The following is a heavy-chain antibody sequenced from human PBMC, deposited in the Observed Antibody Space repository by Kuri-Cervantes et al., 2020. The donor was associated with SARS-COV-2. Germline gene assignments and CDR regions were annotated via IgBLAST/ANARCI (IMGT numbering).Heavy chain of an antibody. V-gene: IGHV3-15*01. D-gene: IGHD4-17*01. Sequence: GGSLRLSCAASGFTFSSYAMSWVRQAPGKGLEWVGRIKSMADDGTVAYAAPVKGRFTISRDDSKNTLYLQMNSLKTDDTALYYCASDRDYADGRYWGQGTLVTVSS. CDR3: ASDRDYADGRY. CDR1: GFTFSSYA. J-gene: IGHJ4*02. CDR2: IKSMADDGTV.